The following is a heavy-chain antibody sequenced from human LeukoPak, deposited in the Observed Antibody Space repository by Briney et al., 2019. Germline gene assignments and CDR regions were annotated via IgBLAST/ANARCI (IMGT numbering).Heavy chain of an antibody. J-gene: IGHJ5*02. CDR1: GFTFSNYA. V-gene: IGHV3-23*01. CDR2: IYGSDDKT. Sequence: GGSLGLSCVASGFTFSNYAMSWVRQAPGKGLELVSGIYGSDDKTVYGDAVKGRFTISRDNSKNTLYLQMNSLRADDTAVYYCAKTQGYYDALGQGALVTVSS. D-gene: IGHD2-15*01. CDR3: AKTQGYYDA.